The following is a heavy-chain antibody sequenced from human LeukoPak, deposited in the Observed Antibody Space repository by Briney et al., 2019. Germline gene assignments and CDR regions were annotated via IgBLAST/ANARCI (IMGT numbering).Heavy chain of an antibody. CDR1: GFTFSSYS. CDR3: ARVLSPAYGDQVDY. Sequence: GGSLRLSCAASGFTFSSYSMNWVRQAPGKGLEWVSSISSSSSYIYYADSVKGRFTISRDNAKNSLYLQMNSLRAEDTAVYYCARVLSPAYGDQVDYWGQGTLVTVSS. D-gene: IGHD4-17*01. J-gene: IGHJ4*02. V-gene: IGHV3-21*01. CDR2: ISSSSSYI.